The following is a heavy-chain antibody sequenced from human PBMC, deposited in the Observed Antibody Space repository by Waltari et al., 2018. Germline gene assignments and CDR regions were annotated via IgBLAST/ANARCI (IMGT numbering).Heavy chain of an antibody. V-gene: IGHV4-39*07. D-gene: IGHD3-9*01. Sequence: QLQLQESGPGLVKPSESLSLTCTVSGGSISSSSYYWGWIRQPPGKGLEWIGSIYYSGSTYYNPSLKSRVTISVDTSKNQFSLKLSSVTAADTAVYYCASRDPFDWFRNWGQGTLVTVSS. CDR1: GGSISSSSYY. CDR3: ASRDPFDWFRN. CDR2: IYYSGST. J-gene: IGHJ4*02.